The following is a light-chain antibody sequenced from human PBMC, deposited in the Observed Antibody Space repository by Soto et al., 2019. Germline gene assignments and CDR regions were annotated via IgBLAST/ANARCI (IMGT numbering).Light chain of an antibody. J-gene: IGKJ1*01. Sequence: DNPMPKSSSTLSGSVGDRVTITCRASQTFSSWLAWYQQKPWKAPKLLIYEASILESGVPSRFSGSGSGTDFTLTISCLQSEDFATYYCQQYYSYPRTFGQGTKVDIK. CDR2: EAS. CDR1: QTFSSW. CDR3: QQYYSYPRT. V-gene: IGKV1-5*03.